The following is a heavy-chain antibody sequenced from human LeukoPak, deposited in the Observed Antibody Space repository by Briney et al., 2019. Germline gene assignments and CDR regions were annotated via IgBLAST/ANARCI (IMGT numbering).Heavy chain of an antibody. CDR3: ARRVISSSSGMGFDY. CDR2: MNPNSGNT. V-gene: IGHV1-8*01. D-gene: IGHD6-6*01. Sequence: ASVKVSCKASGYTFTSYDIIWVRQATGQGLEWMGWMNPNSGNTGYAQKFQGRVTMTRNTSVSTAYMELSSLRSEDTAVYYCARRVISSSSGMGFDYWGQGTLVTVSS. CDR1: GYTFTSYD. J-gene: IGHJ4*02.